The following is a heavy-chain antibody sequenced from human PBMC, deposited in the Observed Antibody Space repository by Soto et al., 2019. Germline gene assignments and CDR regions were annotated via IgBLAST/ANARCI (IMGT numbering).Heavy chain of an antibody. D-gene: IGHD3-10*01. V-gene: IGHV3-30-3*01. CDR1: GFPFSIYA. CDR2: ISYDGSNK. J-gene: IGHJ6*02. Sequence: GGSLRLSCAASGFPFSIYAMHWVRQAPGKGLEWVAVISYDGSNKYYADSVQGRFTISSDNTKNTLYLQMNSLRAEDTAVDYCARGHGSGSYYYYYYGMDVWGQGTTVTVSS. CDR3: ARGHGSGSYYYYYYGMDV.